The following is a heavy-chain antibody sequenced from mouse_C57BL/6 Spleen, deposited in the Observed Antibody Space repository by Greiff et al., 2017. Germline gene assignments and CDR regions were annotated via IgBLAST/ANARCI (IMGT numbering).Heavy chain of an antibody. Sequence: VQLQQSGAELVKPGASVKLSCKASGYTFTSYWMHWVKQRPGQGLEWIGMIHPNSGSTNYNEKFKSKATLTVDKSSSTAYMQLSSLTSEDSAVYYCARFITTVVEGYFDVWGTGTTVTVSS. V-gene: IGHV1-64*01. CDR3: ARFITTVVEGYFDV. J-gene: IGHJ1*03. CDR2: IHPNSGST. D-gene: IGHD1-1*01. CDR1: GYTFTSYW.